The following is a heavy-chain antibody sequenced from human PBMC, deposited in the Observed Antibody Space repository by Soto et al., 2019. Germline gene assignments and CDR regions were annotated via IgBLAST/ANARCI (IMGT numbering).Heavy chain of an antibody. D-gene: IGHD3-10*01. CDR3: ARGLDRLVRGADHFDY. CDR1: GLTISGKKY. CDR2: IKEDGSER. Sequence: DVQLVESGGGLIQPGESLRLSCAAFGLTISGKKYVAWVRQAPGKGLEWVANIKEDGSERFYVDSVKGRFTVSRDSAKNSLFLQMNSLRVEDTAVYYCARGLDRLVRGADHFDYWGQGTLVTVSS. V-gene: IGHV3-7*03. J-gene: IGHJ4*02.